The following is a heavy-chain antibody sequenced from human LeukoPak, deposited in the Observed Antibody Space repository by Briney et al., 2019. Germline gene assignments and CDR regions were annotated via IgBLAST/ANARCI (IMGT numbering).Heavy chain of an antibody. CDR1: GVIFRSYS. V-gene: IGHV3-23*05. CDR2: IYKNGRER. J-gene: IGHJ6*02. Sequence: GGSLRLSCAASGVIFRSYSMNWVRQAPGKGLGWGSGIYKNGRERYGASVKGRFTISRDNSKNTLYLQMNSLRAEDTAVYYCATEGPYSSGWFYYYYGMDVWGQGTTVTVSS. D-gene: IGHD6-19*01. CDR3: ATEGPYSSGWFYYYYGMDV.